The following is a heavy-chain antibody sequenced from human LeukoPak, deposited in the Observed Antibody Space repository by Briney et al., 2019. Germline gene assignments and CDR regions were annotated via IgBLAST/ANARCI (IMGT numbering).Heavy chain of an antibody. V-gene: IGHV3-48*04. D-gene: IGHD5-18*01. Sequence: GGSLRLSCAASGFTFSTYNMNWVRQAPGKGLEWVSYITLSGSTIYYADSVKGRFTISRDNAKNSLYLQMNSLRVEDTAVYYCARDESWLPLDYWGQGTLVTVSS. CDR1: GFTFSTYN. CDR3: ARDESWLPLDY. CDR2: ITLSGSTI. J-gene: IGHJ4*02.